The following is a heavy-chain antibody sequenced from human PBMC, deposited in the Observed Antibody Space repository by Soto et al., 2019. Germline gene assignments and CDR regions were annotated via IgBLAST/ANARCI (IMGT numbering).Heavy chain of an antibody. CDR2: IYHSGST. J-gene: IGHJ5*02. V-gene: IGHV4-30-2*01. Sequence: SETQSLTCAVSGGSISSGGYSWIWIRQPPGKGLEWIGYIYHSGSTYYNPSLKSRVTISVDRSKNQFSLKLSSVTAADTAVYYCSRVPGPWGQGTLVTVSS. CDR3: SRVPGP. CDR1: GGSISSGGYS.